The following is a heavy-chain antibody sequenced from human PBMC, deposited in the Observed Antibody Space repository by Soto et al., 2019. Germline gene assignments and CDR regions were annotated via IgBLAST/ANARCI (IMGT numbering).Heavy chain of an antibody. J-gene: IGHJ5*02. Sequence: SETLSLTCTVSGGSIISSSYYWGWIRQPPGKGLEWIGNIFFSGSTFYNPSLKSRVTISVDTSKNQFSLKLSSVTAADTAVYYCARHTTSLITTWFDPWGQGTLVTVSS. CDR3: ARHTTSLITTWFDP. D-gene: IGHD3-16*01. CDR2: IFFSGST. CDR1: GGSIISSSYY. V-gene: IGHV4-39*01.